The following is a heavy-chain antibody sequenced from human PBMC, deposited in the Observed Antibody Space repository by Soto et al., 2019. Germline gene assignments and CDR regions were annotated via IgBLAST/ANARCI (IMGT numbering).Heavy chain of an antibody. CDR1: RFTFSSYG. V-gene: IGHV3-30*18. CDR2: ISYEGSEH. Sequence: HPGGSLRLSCAASRFTFSSYGMHWLRQAPGKGLEWVAVISYEGSEHYYADSVKGRFAVSRDNSKNTLFLQMNSLRAEDTAIYYCAKEHSGLYSCHYFDFWGQGTLVTVSS. J-gene: IGHJ4*02. CDR3: AKEHSGLYSCHYFDF. D-gene: IGHD6-19*01.